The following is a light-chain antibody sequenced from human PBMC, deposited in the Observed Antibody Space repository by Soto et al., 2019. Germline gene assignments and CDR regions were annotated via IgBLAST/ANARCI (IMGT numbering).Light chain of an antibody. Sequence: EIVLTQSPGTLSLSRGEGATLSCRASQSVSSSYLAGYQQKPGQAPRLLIYGASSRATGIPDRFSGSGSGTDFTLTISRLEPEDFAVYYCQQYGSSPRTLGQGTKVDIK. CDR2: GAS. CDR1: QSVSSSY. V-gene: IGKV3-20*01. CDR3: QQYGSSPRT. J-gene: IGKJ1*01.